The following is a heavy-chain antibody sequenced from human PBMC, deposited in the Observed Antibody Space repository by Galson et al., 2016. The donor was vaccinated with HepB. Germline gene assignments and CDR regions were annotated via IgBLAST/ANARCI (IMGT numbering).Heavy chain of an antibody. Sequence: SLRLSCATSGFIFNNYWMSWVRQAPMKGLEWVATMKEDGSEKYYVDSVKGRFTISRDNAKNPLYLQMDSLRVEDMAVYYCATGGRWLDLRYWGQGTLVAVSS. CDR3: ATGGRWLDLRY. CDR1: GFIFNNYW. CDR2: MKEDGSEK. D-gene: IGHD6-19*01. J-gene: IGHJ4*02. V-gene: IGHV3-7*01.